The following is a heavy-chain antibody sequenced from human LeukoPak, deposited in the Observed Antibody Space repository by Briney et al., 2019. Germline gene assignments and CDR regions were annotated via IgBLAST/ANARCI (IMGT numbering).Heavy chain of an antibody. CDR2: IYHSGST. D-gene: IGHD6-19*01. J-gene: IGHJ6*03. V-gene: IGHV4-38-2*02. CDR1: GYSISSGYY. CDR3: ARVSSGWKRRYYYYYMDV. Sequence: PSETLSLTCTVSGYSISSGYYWGWIRQPPGKGLEWIGSIYHSGSTYYNPSLKSRVTISVDTSKNQFSLKLNSVTAADTAVYYCARVSSGWKRRYYYYYMDVWGKGTTVTISS.